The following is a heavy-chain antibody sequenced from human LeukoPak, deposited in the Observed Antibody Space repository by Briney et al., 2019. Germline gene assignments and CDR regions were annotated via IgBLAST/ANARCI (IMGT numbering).Heavy chain of an antibody. CDR3: ARVDYGDYLNWFDP. V-gene: IGHV4-59*01. CDR2: IYYSGST. CDR1: GGSISSYY. J-gene: IGHJ5*02. Sequence: PSETLSLTCTVSGGSISSYYWSWIRQPPGKGLEWFGYIYYSGSTNYNPSLKSRVTISVDTSKNQFSLKLSSVTAADTAVYYCARVDYGDYLNWFDPWGQGTLVTVSS. D-gene: IGHD4-17*01.